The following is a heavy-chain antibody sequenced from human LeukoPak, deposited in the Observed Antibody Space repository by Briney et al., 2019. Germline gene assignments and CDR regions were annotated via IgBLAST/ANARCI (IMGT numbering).Heavy chain of an antibody. D-gene: IGHD3-10*01. CDR2: INPSGGST. CDR3: AREDSTMVRGALDY. Sequence: GASVKVSCKASGYTFTSDYMHCVRQAPGQGLEWMGIINPSGGSTSYAQKSQGRVTMTRDTSTSTVYMELSSLRSEDTAVYYCAREDSTMVRGALDYWGQGTLVTASS. V-gene: IGHV1-46*01. CDR1: GYTFTSDY. J-gene: IGHJ4*02.